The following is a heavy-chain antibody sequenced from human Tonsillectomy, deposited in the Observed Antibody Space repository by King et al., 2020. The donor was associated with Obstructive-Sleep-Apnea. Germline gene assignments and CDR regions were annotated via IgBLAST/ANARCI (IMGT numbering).Heavy chain of an antibody. CDR3: TSAQGGSTYFQH. D-gene: IGHD3-10*01. V-gene: IGHV3-49*03. CDR2: IRSKTYGGTT. Sequence: QLVQSGGGLIQPGRSLRLSCTASGFTFGDYAMSWFRQAPGKGLDWVGFIRSKTYGGTTEYAASVKGRFTISRDDSKSIAYLQMNSLKAEDTAVYYCTSAQGGSTYFQHWGQGTLVTVSS. CDR1: GFTFGDYA. J-gene: IGHJ1*01.